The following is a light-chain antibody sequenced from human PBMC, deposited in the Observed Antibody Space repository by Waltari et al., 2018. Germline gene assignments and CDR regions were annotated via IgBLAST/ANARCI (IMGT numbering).Light chain of an antibody. J-gene: IGLJ3*02. CDR2: DVS. CDR1: SSDVGFYNY. V-gene: IGLV2-14*01. CDR3: NSYAGSSSWV. Sequence: QSALTQPASVSGSPGQSITISGTGTSSDVGFYNYVSWYQQHPGKAPKLMIYDVSERPSGVSNRFSGSKSGNTASLTISGLQAEDEAYYYCNSYAGSSSWVFGGGTKLTVL.